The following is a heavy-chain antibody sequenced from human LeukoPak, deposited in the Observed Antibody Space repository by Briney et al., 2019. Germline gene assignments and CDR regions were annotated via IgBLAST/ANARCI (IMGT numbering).Heavy chain of an antibody. V-gene: IGHV1-58*01. J-gene: IGHJ4*01. D-gene: IGHD2-15*01. Sequence: SVKVSCKASGFTFTSSAVQWVRQARGQRLEWIGWIVVGSGNTNYAQKFQERVTITRDMSTSTAYMELGSLRSEDTAVYYCTRGYCTGGSCQLPFDYWGHGTLVTASS. CDR1: GFTFTSSA. CDR2: IVVGSGNT. CDR3: TRGYCTGGSCQLPFDY.